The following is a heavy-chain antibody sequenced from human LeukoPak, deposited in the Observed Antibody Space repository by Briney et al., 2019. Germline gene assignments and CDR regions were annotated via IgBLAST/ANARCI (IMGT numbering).Heavy chain of an antibody. CDR1: GFTFSSYA. CDR3: ARAGPEVDYYMDV. V-gene: IGHV3-23*01. Sequence: GGSPRLSCAASGFTFSSYAMSWVRQAPGKGLEWVSVISGSGGSTYYADSVKGRFTISRDNSKNTLYLQMNSLRAEDTAVYYCARAGPEVDYYMDVWGKGTTVTVSS. CDR2: ISGSGGST. D-gene: IGHD2-15*01. J-gene: IGHJ6*03.